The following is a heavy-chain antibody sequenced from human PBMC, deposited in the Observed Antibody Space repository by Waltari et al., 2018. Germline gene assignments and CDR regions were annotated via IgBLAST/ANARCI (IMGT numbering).Heavy chain of an antibody. Sequence: QVQLQESGPGLVKPSGTLSLTCAVSGGSISSSNWWSWVRQPPGKGLEWIGEIYHSGSTNYNPSLKSRVTISVDTSKNQFSLKLSSVTAADTAVYYCARNAYCGGDCYPPYYYYMDVWGKGTTVTVSS. CDR3: ARNAYCGGDCYPPYYYYMDV. D-gene: IGHD2-21*01. CDR2: IYHSGST. V-gene: IGHV4-4*02. J-gene: IGHJ6*03. CDR1: GGSISSSNW.